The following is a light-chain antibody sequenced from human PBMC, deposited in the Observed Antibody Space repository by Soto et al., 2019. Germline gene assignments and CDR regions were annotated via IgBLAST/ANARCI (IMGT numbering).Light chain of an antibody. V-gene: IGLV2-14*01. CDR1: SSDVGGYNS. Sequence: HSVLTQPASVTVFPGQSIAISCTRTSSDVGGYNSVSWYQQYPGKAPKLMIHDVSNRPSGVSDRFSGSKSGNTASLTISGLQAEDEADYYCSSWTSSSSYVFGSGTKVTVL. CDR3: SSWTSSSSYV. CDR2: DVS. J-gene: IGLJ1*01.